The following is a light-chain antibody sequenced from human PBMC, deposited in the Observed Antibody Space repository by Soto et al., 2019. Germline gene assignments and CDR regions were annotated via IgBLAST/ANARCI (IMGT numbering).Light chain of an antibody. CDR1: RSDVGGYNY. CDR2: EVS. J-gene: IGLJ2*01. CDR3: SSFAGNNNLV. V-gene: IGLV2-8*01. Sequence: QSALTQPPSASGSPGQSVTISCTGTRSDVGGYNYVSWYQPHPGKAPKLMISEVSKRPSGVPDRFSGSKSGNTASLTVSGLQAQDEADYYCSSFAGNNNLVFGGGTKVTVL.